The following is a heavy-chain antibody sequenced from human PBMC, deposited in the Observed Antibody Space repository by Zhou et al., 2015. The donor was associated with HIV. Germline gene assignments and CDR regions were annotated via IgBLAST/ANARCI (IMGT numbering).Heavy chain of an antibody. CDR3: VKNNVRLLSRVSYFYYMDV. V-gene: IGHV3-23*01. D-gene: IGHD3-9*01. Sequence: EVQLSESGGGLVRPGGSLTLSCLASGFSFKNYAVTWVRHLPRKGLQLVSCISGSGGTTYYAESVKGRFTVSRDNSKNTSTLYMKRLKVDDTATYYCVKNNVRLLSRVSYFYYMDVWGSGTTVTVSS. CDR2: ISGSGGTT. J-gene: IGHJ6*03. CDR1: GFSFKNYA.